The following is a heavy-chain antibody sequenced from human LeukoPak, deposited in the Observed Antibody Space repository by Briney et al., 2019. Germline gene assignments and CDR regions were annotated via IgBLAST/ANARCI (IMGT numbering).Heavy chain of an antibody. D-gene: IGHD2-2*02. CDR1: GGSISSYY. CDR3: ARRYTNSWFFDY. CDR2: IYYTGNS. J-gene: IGHJ4*02. V-gene: IGHV4-59*08. Sequence: SETLSLTCTVSGGSISSYYWSWIRQPPGKGLEWLGYIYYTGNSNYNPSLESRVTMSLDTSTNQFSLRLSSVTAADTAVYYCARRYTNSWFFDYWGQGALVTISS.